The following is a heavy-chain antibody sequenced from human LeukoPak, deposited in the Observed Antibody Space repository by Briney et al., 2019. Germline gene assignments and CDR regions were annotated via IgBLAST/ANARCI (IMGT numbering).Heavy chain of an antibody. V-gene: IGHV1-2*02. CDR3: ARGGYRGSYYDAFNI. Sequence: GASVKVSCKTSGYTFTDYYVHWVRQAPGQGLEWMGWINPNSGDTNYVQKFQGRVTMTRDTSISTAYMDLSRLRSDDTAVYYCARGGYRGSYYDAFNIWGQGTMVTVSS. CDR2: INPNSGDT. D-gene: IGHD1-26*01. CDR1: GYTFTDYY. J-gene: IGHJ3*02.